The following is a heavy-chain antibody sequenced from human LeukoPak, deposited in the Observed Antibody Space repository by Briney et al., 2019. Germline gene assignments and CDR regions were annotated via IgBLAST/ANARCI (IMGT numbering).Heavy chain of an antibody. Sequence: GGSLRLSCAASGFSFSTYAMNWVRQGPGKGLEWVATISGSGYTTYYADSVKGRFTISRDNSKNTLFLQMDSLRAEDTAVFFCARFCSSSTCQGPSFFFGMDVWGQGPTVPV. CDR2: ISGSGYTT. J-gene: IGHJ6*02. D-gene: IGHD2-2*01. V-gene: IGHV3-23*01. CDR3: ARFCSSSTCQGPSFFFGMDV. CDR1: GFSFSTYA.